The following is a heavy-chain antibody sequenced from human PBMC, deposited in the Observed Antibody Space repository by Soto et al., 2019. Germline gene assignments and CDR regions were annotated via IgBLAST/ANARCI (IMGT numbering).Heavy chain of an antibody. Sequence: SETLSLTCNVSGGSISSSSYYWGWIRQPPGKGLGWIGHIFHTGSTYYNPSLKSRVTISVDTSKNQFSLKLSSVTATDTAVYYCARRRIVVTTNFDYWGQGTLVTVSS. J-gene: IGHJ4*02. CDR1: GGSISSSSYY. D-gene: IGHD1-26*01. V-gene: IGHV4-39*01. CDR2: IFHTGST. CDR3: ARRRIVVTTNFDY.